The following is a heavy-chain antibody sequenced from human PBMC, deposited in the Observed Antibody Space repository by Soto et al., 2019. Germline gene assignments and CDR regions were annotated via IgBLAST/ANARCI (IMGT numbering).Heavy chain of an antibody. D-gene: IGHD6-13*01. V-gene: IGHV3-48*01. CDR3: ARHPERIAEIGWFDP. J-gene: IGHJ5*02. Sequence: EVQLVESGGGLVQPGGSLRLSCAASGFTFSSYSMNWVRQAPGKGLEWVSYSSTIYYADSVKGRFTISRDNAKNSLYLQMNSLRAEDTAVYYCARHPERIAEIGWFDPWGQGTLVTVSS. CDR2: SSTI. CDR1: GFTFSSYS.